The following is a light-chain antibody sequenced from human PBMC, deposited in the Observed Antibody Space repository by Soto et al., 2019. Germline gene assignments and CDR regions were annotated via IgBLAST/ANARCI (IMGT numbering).Light chain of an antibody. CDR3: QQYGSSGT. J-gene: IGKJ1*01. Sequence: ILLTQSPATLSLSPAERATLSCRASQSVSNYLAWYQKKPGQAPRLLIYDASNRATGIPDRFSRSGPGTDFTLTISRLEPEDFAVYYCQQYGSSGTLGQGTKVDIK. V-gene: IGKV3-20*01. CDR1: QSVSNY. CDR2: DAS.